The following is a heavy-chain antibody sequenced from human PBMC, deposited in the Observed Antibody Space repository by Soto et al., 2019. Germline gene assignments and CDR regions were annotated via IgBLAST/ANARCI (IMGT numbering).Heavy chain of an antibody. CDR3: ARGLRRYITIFGVVIGPQEWFDP. CDR2: ISTKGIPT. V-gene: IGHV3-64D*06. Sequence: LRLSCSASRFTFSSYAMHLVRQAPGKGMEYVSAISTKGIPTDYEDSVKGRFTISRENSKNTLSLQMSSLIAEDTAVYYCARGLRRYITIFGVVIGPQEWFDPWRQGTLDTVSS. J-gene: IGHJ5*02. CDR1: RFTFSSYA. D-gene: IGHD3-3*01.